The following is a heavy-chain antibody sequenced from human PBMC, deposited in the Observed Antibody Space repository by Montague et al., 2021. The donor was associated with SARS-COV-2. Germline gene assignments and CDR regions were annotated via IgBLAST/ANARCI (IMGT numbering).Heavy chain of an antibody. CDR3: ARAPDVDTAMVIYYYGWDV. J-gene: IGHJ6*02. CDR1: GGSISSGSYY. Sequence: TLSLTCTVSGGSISSGSYYWSWIRQPAGKGLEWIGRIYTSGSTNYNPSLKSRVTISVDTSKNQFSLKLSSVTAADTAVYYCARAPDVDTAMVIYYYGWDVWGQGTTVTVSS. D-gene: IGHD5-18*01. CDR2: IYTSGST. V-gene: IGHV4-61*02.